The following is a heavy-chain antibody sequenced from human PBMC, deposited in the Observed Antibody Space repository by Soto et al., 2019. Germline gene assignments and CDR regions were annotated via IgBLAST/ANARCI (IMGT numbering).Heavy chain of an antibody. J-gene: IGHJ4*02. V-gene: IGHV3-30*18. Sequence: VQLVESGGGVVQPGRSLRLSCAASGFTFSDYAMHWVRQAPGKGLEWVAVVSHDGRNTHYADSVKGRFPISRDSSKKTVSLEITSLRAEDTAVYYCAKGGRQWLVTSDFNYWGQGALVTVSS. CDR1: GFTFSDYA. D-gene: IGHD6-19*01. CDR2: VSHDGRNT. CDR3: AKGGRQWLVTSDFNY.